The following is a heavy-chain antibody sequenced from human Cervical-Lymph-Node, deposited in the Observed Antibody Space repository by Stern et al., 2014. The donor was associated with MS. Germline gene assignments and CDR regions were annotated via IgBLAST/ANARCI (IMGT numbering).Heavy chain of an antibody. CDR3: ARDRRQYDTSGGYYFDS. CDR2: IIPIIGTA. Sequence: VPLEESGAEVKKPGSSVKVSCTASGGTFSSYAINCARHAPGQWPEWMGGIIPIIGTANYEQKFQGRVTVTADDSTSTAYMELSSLRSEDTAVYYCARDRRQYDTSGGYYFDSWGQGTLVTVSS. CDR1: GGTFSSYA. J-gene: IGHJ4*02. V-gene: IGHV1-69*01. D-gene: IGHD3-22*01.